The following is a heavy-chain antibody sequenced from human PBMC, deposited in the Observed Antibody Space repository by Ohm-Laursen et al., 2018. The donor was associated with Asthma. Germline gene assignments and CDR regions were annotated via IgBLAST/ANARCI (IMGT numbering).Heavy chain of an antibody. Sequence: TLSLTCTVSGGSISSGYYYWTWIRQRPGTGLEWIGNIHYSGTTIYTPSLESRLTISLDTSKNQFSLNLSSVTAADTALYFCARDGRLRGSFDYWGQGNLVTVSS. V-gene: IGHV4-31*03. CDR1: GGSISSGYYY. D-gene: IGHD3-10*01. J-gene: IGHJ4*02. CDR2: IHYSGTT. CDR3: ARDGRLRGSFDY.